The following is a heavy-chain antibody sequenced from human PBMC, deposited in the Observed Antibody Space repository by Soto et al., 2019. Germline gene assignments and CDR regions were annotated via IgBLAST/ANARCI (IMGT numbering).Heavy chain of an antibody. V-gene: IGHV1-69*06. CDR3: AAVPAEDFPGGRSPPTTYFDN. Sequence: GASVKVSCKASGGTVSSYAISWMRQAPGQGLEWMGGIIPIFGTANYAQKFQGRVTITADKSTSTAYVELSSLRSEDTAGYYWAAVPAEDFPGGRSPPTTYFDNRSQGTLVTAS. D-gene: IGHD2-15*01. CDR1: GGTVSSYA. CDR2: IIPIFGTA. J-gene: IGHJ4*02.